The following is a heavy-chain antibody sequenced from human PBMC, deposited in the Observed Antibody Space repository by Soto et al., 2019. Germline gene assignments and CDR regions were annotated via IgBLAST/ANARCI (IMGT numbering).Heavy chain of an antibody. CDR3: AKVEEMTTTYYFDY. D-gene: IGHD4-4*01. V-gene: IGHV3-23*01. J-gene: IGHJ4*02. CDR1: GFTFSSDA. Sequence: LRLSCGASGFTFSSDAMSWIRQAPGKGLAWVSAINGVGRSTHYADSVTGPFTSSRDNSKNTVDLQMRSLRAEGTAVYYCAKVEEMTTTYYFDYCGRGTQVTVSS. CDR2: INGVGRST.